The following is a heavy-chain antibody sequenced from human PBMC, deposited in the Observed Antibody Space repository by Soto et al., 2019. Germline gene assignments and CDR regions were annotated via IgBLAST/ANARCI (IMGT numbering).Heavy chain of an antibody. CDR3: AAQEVGGSYVYTFDP. D-gene: IGHD1-26*01. CDR2: IYYSGST. V-gene: IGHV4-39*01. CDR1: GGSITSSSYY. J-gene: IGHJ5*02. Sequence: QLHLRESGPGLVKPSETLSLTCTVSGGSITSSSYYWGWIRQPPGKGLEWIGSIYYSGSTYYNPSLKSRVTISVVTSQSQFSQKLSSVTAADAAVYSCAAQEVGGSYVYTFDPWGQGTLVTVSS.